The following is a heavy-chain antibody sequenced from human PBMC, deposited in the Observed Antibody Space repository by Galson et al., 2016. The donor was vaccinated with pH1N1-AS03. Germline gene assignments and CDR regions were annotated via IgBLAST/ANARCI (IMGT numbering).Heavy chain of an antibody. CDR2: ISPLLRTA. CDR3: ATLYTDDLDY. CDR1: GGTFSINA. D-gene: IGHD3-16*01. Sequence: SVKVSCKASGGTFSINAISWVRQAPGQGPEWMGGISPLLRTALYAQKWQGRVTITADESTNTAYMELSSLRSEGTAVYYCATLYTDDLDYWGQGTLVIVSS. J-gene: IGHJ4*02. V-gene: IGHV1-69*13.